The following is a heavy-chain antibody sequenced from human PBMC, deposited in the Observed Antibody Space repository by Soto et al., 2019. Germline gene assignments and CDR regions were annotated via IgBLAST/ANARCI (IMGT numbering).Heavy chain of an antibody. CDR3: AKASGGGWPYYFAS. V-gene: IGHV3-23*01. CDR2: IRSNTAIT. Sequence: GGSLRLSCVASGFSFNPYVMAWVRQVPGKGLEWVSAIRSNTAITYYPDSMRGRFTISRVNSANTIFLQMNSLRVEDSAVYFCAKASGGGWPYYFASWGQGTLVTVSS. CDR1: GFSFNPYV. J-gene: IGHJ4*02. D-gene: IGHD2-15*01.